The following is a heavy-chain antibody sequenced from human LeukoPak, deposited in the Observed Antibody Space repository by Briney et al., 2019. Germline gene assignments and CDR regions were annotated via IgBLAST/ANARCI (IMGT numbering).Heavy chain of an antibody. D-gene: IGHD2-15*01. J-gene: IGHJ4*02. Sequence: GASVKVSCKSSGDISTKHGISWVRQAPGQGLEWMGWISTYDGNANYAQQLQGRVTMTRDTSTSTAYMELRSLISDDTAVYYCAKDRGLSCRGGTCSMESWGQGTLVTVSS. V-gene: IGHV1-18*01. CDR3: AKDRGLSCRGGTCSMES. CDR2: ISTYDGNA. CDR1: GDISTKHG.